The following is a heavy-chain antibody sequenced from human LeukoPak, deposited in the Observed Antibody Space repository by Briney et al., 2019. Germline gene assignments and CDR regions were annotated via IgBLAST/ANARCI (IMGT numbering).Heavy chain of an antibody. D-gene: IGHD3-10*01. CDR3: ARVHTMVRGVRYYYMDV. V-gene: IGHV4-59*01. CDR2: IYYSGST. CDR1: GGSISSYY. J-gene: IGHJ6*03. Sequence: PSETLSLTCTVSGGSISSYYWSWIRQPPGKGLEWIGYIYYSGSTNYNPSLKSRVTISVDTSKNQFSLKLSSVTAADTVVYYCARVHTMVRGVRYYYMDVWGKGTTVTISS.